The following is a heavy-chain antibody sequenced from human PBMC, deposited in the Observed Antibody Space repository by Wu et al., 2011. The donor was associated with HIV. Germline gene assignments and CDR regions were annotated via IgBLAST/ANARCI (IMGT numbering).Heavy chain of an antibody. D-gene: IGHD2-2*01. CDR3: ARVPSWPAAIDFYYMDV. CDR2: INTYNDNT. J-gene: IGHJ6*03. Sequence: TFSSYAINWVRQASGQGLEWMGWINTYNDNTNFAPKFQDRVTMTTDTSTTTVYMELRTLRSDDTAVYYCARVPSWPAAIDFYYMDVWGKGTTVTVSS. CDR1: TFSSYA. V-gene: IGHV1-18*01.